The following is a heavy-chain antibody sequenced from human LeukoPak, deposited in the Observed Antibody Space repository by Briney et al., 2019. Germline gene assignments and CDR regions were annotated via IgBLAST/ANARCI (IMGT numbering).Heavy chain of an antibody. V-gene: IGHV3-30*02. CDR1: GFTFSSYG. D-gene: IGHD4-23*01. CDR3: ANGYGGSHFDY. J-gene: IGHJ4*02. CDR2: IRYDESKT. Sequence: GGSLRLSCAASGFTFSSYGMHWVRQAPGKGLEWVAFIRYDESKTYYADSVRGRFTISRDNSKNTLYLQMNGLRLEDTAIYYCANGYGGSHFDYWGQGALVAVSS.